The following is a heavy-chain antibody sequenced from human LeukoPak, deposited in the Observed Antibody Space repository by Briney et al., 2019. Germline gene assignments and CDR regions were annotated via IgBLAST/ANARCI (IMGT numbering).Heavy chain of an antibody. D-gene: IGHD5-12*01. Sequence: ASVKVSCKASGYTFSGYYIHWVRQATGQGLEWMGWMNPNSGNTGYAQKFQGRVTMTRNTSISTAYMELSSLRSEDTAVYYCARVPRKRGYSGYDRYYFDYWGQGTLVTVSS. CDR2: MNPNSGNT. CDR3: ARVPRKRGYSGYDRYYFDY. J-gene: IGHJ4*02. V-gene: IGHV1-8*02. CDR1: GYTFSGYY.